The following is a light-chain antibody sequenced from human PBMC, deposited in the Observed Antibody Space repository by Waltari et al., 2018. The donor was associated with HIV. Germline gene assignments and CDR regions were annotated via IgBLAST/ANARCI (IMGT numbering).Light chain of an antibody. CDR1: SGHNNYV. Sequence: QVVLTQPPSASASLGASVRLTCTLRSGHNNYVLAWHQQQPEKGPRFLMKLNSVGRHSKGDGVPDRFSGSSSGAELYLIISRLQSEDAADYFCQTWRTGLQVFGGGTRLTVL. V-gene: IGLV4-69*02. CDR2: LNSVGRH. CDR3: QTWRTGLQV. J-gene: IGLJ3*02.